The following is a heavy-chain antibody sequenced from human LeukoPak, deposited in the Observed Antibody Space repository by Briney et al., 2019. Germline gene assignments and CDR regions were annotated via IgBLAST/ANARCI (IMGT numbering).Heavy chain of an antibody. CDR3: ATHTIGYSSSGAFDI. D-gene: IGHD6-13*01. CDR1: GFTFSSYE. CDR2: ISSSGRTI. V-gene: IGHV3-48*03. Sequence: GGSLRLSCAAPGFTFSSYEMNWVRQAPGKGLEGVSYISSSGRTINYADSVKGRFTPSRDNAKNSLYLQMNSLRAEDTAVYYCATHTIGYSSSGAFDIWGQGTMVTVSS. J-gene: IGHJ3*02.